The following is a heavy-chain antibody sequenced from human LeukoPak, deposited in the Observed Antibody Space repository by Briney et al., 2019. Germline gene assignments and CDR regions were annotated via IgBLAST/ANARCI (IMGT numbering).Heavy chain of an antibody. D-gene: IGHD4-17*01. CDR3: ARGSEDGDYEDYFDY. V-gene: IGHV3-74*01. CDR2: INSDGSST. CDR1: GFTFSSYS. J-gene: IGHJ4*02. Sequence: GGSLRLSCAASGFTFSSYSMHWVRQAPGKGLVWVARINSDGSSTSYADSVKGRFTISRDNAKNTLYLQMNSLRAEDTAVYYCARGSEDGDYEDYFDYWGQGTLVTVSS.